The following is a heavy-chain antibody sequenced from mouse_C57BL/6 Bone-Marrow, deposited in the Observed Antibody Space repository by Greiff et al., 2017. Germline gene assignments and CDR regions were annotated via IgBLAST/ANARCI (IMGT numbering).Heavy chain of an antibody. Sequence: EVQLQQSGPVLVKPGASVKMSCKASGYTFTDYYMNWVKQSHGKSLEWIGVINPYNGGTSYNQKFKGKATLTVDKSSSTAYMELNSLTSEDSAVYYCARYRDYDGDYWGQGTTLTVSS. J-gene: IGHJ2*01. CDR3: ARYRDYDGDY. D-gene: IGHD2-4*01. CDR1: GYTFTDYY. CDR2: INPYNGGT. V-gene: IGHV1-19*01.